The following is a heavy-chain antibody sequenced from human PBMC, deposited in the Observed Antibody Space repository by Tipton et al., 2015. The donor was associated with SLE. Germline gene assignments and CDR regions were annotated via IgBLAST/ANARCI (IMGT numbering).Heavy chain of an antibody. V-gene: IGHV3-11*04. CDR1: GFTFSDYY. CDR3: ARETTVVRKGGAFDI. Sequence: SLRLSCAASGFTFSDYYMSWIRQAPGKGLEWVSYISSSSSTIYYADSVKGRFTISRDNAKNSLYLQMNSLRAEDTAVYYCARETTVVRKGGAFDIWGQGTMVTVSS. J-gene: IGHJ3*02. D-gene: IGHD4-23*01. CDR2: ISSSSSTI.